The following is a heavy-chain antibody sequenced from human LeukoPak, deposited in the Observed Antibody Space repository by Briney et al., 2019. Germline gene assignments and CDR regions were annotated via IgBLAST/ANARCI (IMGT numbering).Heavy chain of an antibody. CDR2: ISYDGSNK. Sequence: GGSLRLSCAASRFTFSSYGMHWVRQAPGKGLEWVAVISYDGSNKYYADSVKGRFTISRDNSKNTLYLQMNSLRAEDTAVYYCASREQWLGYFDYWGQGTLVTVSS. D-gene: IGHD6-19*01. CDR1: RFTFSSYG. CDR3: ASREQWLGYFDY. V-gene: IGHV3-30*03. J-gene: IGHJ4*02.